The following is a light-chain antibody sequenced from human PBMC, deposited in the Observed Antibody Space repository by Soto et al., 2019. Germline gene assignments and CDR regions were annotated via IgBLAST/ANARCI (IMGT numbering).Light chain of an antibody. Sequence: DMVLTQSPVTLSLSPGERATLSCRASQSVSSSYLAWYQQKPGQAPRLLIYGASSRATGIPDRFSGSGSGTDFTLTISRLEPEDFAVYYCQQYGSSPPWTFGQGTRLEIK. CDR1: QSVSSSY. CDR3: QQYGSSPPWT. CDR2: GAS. V-gene: IGKV3-20*01. J-gene: IGKJ5*01.